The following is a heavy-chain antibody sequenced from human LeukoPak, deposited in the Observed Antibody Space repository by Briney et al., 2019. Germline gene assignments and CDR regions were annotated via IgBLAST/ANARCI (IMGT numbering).Heavy chain of an antibody. CDR2: IIPIFGTA. D-gene: IGHD6-19*01. CDR1: GGTFSSYA. J-gene: IGHJ4*02. V-gene: IGHV1-69*05. CDR3: ARAAAGSYSSGSSTFDY. Sequence: SVKVSCKASGGTFSSYAISWVRQAPGQGLEWMGGIIPIFGTANYAQKFQGRVTITTDESTSTAYMELSSLRSEDTAVYYCARAAAGSYSSGSSTFDYWGQGTLVTVSS.